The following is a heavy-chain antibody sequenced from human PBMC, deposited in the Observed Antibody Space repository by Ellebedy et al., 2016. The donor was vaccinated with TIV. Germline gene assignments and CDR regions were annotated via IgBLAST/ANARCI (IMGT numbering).Heavy chain of an antibody. CDR1: GDSISSSSYY. V-gene: IGHV4-39*01. CDR2: IYYSGST. CDR3: ARPPIVGGTVAFDY. D-gene: IGHD1-26*01. Sequence: MPSETLSLTCTVSGDSISSSSYYWGWIRQLPGKGLEWIGSIYYSGSTYYNPSLKSRVTISVHTSKNQFSLKLSSVTAADTAAYYCARPPIVGGTVAFDYWGQGILVTVSS. J-gene: IGHJ4*02.